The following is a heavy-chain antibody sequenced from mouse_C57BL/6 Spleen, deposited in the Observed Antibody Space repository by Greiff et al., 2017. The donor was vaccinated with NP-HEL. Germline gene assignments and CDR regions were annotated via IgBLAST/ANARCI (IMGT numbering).Heavy chain of an antibody. D-gene: IGHD2-3*01. CDR1: GFTFSSYA. V-gene: IGHV5-4*01. Sequence: EVQRVESGGGLVKPGASLKLSCAASGFTFSSYAMTWVRQTPEKRLEWVATISDSGSYTYYTDNVKGRFTISRDNAKNNLYLQMSHLKSEDTAMYYCARERGGYYVDWYFDVWGTGTTGTVAS. CDR3: ARERGGYYVDWYFDV. J-gene: IGHJ1*03. CDR2: ISDSGSYT.